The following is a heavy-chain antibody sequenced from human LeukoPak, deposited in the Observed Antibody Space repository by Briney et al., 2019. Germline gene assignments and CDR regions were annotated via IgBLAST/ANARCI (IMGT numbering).Heavy chain of an antibody. Sequence: PSETLSLICTVSGGSISRYYWSWIRQPAGKGLEWIGRIYTSGSTNYNPSLNSRVTMSVDTSKNQFSLKLSSVTAADTAVYYCARVVGDSSGYFPAYYYYGMDVWGQGTTVTVSS. CDR1: GGSISRYY. J-gene: IGHJ6*02. CDR2: IYTSGST. D-gene: IGHD3-22*01. CDR3: ARVVGDSSGYFPAYYYYGMDV. V-gene: IGHV4-4*07.